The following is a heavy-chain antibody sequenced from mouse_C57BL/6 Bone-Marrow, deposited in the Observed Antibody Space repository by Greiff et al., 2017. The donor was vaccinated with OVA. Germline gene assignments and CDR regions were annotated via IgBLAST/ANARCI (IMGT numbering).Heavy chain of an antibody. CDR2: IYPGGGYT. V-gene: IGHV1-63*01. CDR3: AREESTWYFDV. CDR1: GYTFTNYW. D-gene: IGHD1-3*01. J-gene: IGHJ1*03. Sequence: QVQLQQSGAELVRPGTSVKMSCKASGYTFTNYWIGWAKQRPGHGLEWIGDIYPGGGYTNYNEKFKGKATLTADKSSSTAYMQFSSLTSKASAIYYCAREESTWYFDVWGTGTTVTVSS.